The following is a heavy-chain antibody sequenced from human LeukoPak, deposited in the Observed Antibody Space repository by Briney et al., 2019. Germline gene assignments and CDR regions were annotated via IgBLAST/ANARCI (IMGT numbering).Heavy chain of an antibody. Sequence: SGGSLRLSCAASGFTFSSYWMSWVRQAPGKGLEWVANIKQDGSEKYYVDSVKGRFTISRDNAKNSLYLQMNSLRAEDTAVYYCARDREYYYGSGSPPVAWFDPWGQGTLVTVSS. CDR1: GFTFSSYW. V-gene: IGHV3-7*01. CDR2: IKQDGSEK. D-gene: IGHD3-10*01. J-gene: IGHJ5*02. CDR3: ARDREYYYGSGSPPVAWFDP.